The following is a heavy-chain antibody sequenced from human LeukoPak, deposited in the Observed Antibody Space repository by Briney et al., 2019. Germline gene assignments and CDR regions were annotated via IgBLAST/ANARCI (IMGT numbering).Heavy chain of an antibody. J-gene: IGHJ4*02. CDR3: VKFVRYYFDY. D-gene: IGHD3-10*02. CDR1: GFAFSTSG. V-gene: IGHV3-30*18. CDR2: ISYDGGNT. Sequence: GKSLRLSCAASGFAFSTSGMHWIRQAPGKGLEWVAVISYDGGNTYYADSVKGRFTISRDNSKNTVFLQMHSLRGDDTAVYYCVKFVRYYFDYWGRGTLVTVSS.